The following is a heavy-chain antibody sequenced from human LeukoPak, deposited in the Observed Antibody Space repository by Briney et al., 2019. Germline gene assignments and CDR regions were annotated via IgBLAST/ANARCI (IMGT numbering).Heavy chain of an antibody. CDR1: GFTFSNYW. CDR3: ARGSYDFWSGYYSDY. D-gene: IGHD3-3*01. J-gene: IGHJ4*02. V-gene: IGHV3-7*01. Sequence: GGSLRLSCAASGFTFSNYWMTWVRQAPGKGLEWVATIKQDGSEIFYVDSVKGQFTISRDNAKNSLSLQMSSLRAGDTALYYSARGSYDFWSGYYSDYWGQGTLVTVSS. CDR2: IKQDGSEI.